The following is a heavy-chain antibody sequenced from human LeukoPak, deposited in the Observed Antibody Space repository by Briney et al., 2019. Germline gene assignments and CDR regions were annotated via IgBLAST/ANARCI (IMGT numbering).Heavy chain of an antibody. V-gene: IGHV1-2*02. J-gene: IGHJ5*02. D-gene: IGHD2-2*01. Sequence: ASVKVTCKASGYIFTRYYMHWVRQAPAQGLEWMGWINPNSGGTNYAQKFQGRVTMNRDTSISTAYMELSRLRSDDTAVYYCARVLRQYQLLNWFDPWGQGTLVTVSS. CDR3: ARVLRQYQLLNWFDP. CDR2: INPNSGGT. CDR1: GYIFTRYY.